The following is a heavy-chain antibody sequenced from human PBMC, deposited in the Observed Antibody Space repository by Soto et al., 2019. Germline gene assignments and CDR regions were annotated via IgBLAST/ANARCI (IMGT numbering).Heavy chain of an antibody. CDR1: GFSLTTSGVG. D-gene: IGHD4-17*01. CDR2: IYWDDDK. Sequence: QITLKESGPTLVKPTQTLTLTCTFSGFSLTTSGVGVGWIRQPPGKALEWLALIYWDDDKRYSPSLKSRPTTTQDTSKNQVVLTMTHMYPADTATYFCAHRTTTVTWWFDPWGQGTLVTVSS. J-gene: IGHJ5*02. CDR3: AHRTTTVTWWFDP. V-gene: IGHV2-5*02.